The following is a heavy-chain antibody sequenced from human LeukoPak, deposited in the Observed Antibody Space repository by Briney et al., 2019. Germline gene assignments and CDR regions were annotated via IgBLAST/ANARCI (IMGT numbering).Heavy chain of an antibody. CDR2: ISAYNGNT. CDR1: GYTFTSYG. V-gene: IGHV1-18*01. J-gene: IGHJ3*02. CDR3: ARGEDGLWFGELGASDI. Sequence: GASVKVSCKASGYTFTSYGISWVRQAPGQGLEWMGWISAYNGNTNYAQKLQGRVTMTTDTSTSTAYMELRSLRSDDTAVYYCARGEDGLWFGELGASDIWGQGTMVTVSS. D-gene: IGHD3-10*01.